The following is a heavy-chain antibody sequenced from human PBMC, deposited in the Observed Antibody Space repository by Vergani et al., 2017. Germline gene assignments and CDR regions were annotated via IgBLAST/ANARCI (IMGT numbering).Heavy chain of an antibody. CDR2: IYYSGST. CDR3: ARVLGSYCSGGSCYSEDDAFDI. D-gene: IGHD2-15*01. J-gene: IGHJ3*02. Sequence: QVQLQEWGAGLLKTSETLSLTCGVSGGSFSDYYWSWIRQPPGKGLEWIGYIYYSGSTNYNPSLKSRVTISVDTSKNQFSLKLSSVTAADTAVYYCARVLGSYCSGGSCYSEDDAFDIWGQGTMVTVSS. CDR1: GGSFSDYY. V-gene: IGHV4-59*01.